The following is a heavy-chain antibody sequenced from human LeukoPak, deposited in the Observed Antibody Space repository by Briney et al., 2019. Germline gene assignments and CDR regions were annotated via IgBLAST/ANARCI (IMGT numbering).Heavy chain of an antibody. Sequence: GGSLRLSCAACGFTFSSYSMNWVRQAPGKGLEWVSSISSSSSYIYYADSVKGRFTISRDNAKNSLYLQVNSLRAEDTAVYYCARVKFQEKYFDYWGQGTLVTVSS. V-gene: IGHV3-21*01. CDR2: ISSSSSYI. CDR1: GFTFSSYS. CDR3: ARVKFQEKYFDY. J-gene: IGHJ4*02.